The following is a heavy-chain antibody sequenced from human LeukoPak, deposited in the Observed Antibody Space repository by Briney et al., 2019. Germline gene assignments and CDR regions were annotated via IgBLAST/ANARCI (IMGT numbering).Heavy chain of an antibody. CDR2: IYYGGST. CDR3: ARQSGYDLDYFDY. D-gene: IGHD5-12*01. CDR1: GGSISSYY. Sequence: SETLSLTCTVSGGSISSYYWSWIRQPPGKGLEWIGYIYYGGSTNYNPSLKSRVTISVDTSKNQFSLKLSSVTAADTAAYYYARQSGYDLDYFDYWGQGTLVTVSS. J-gene: IGHJ4*02. V-gene: IGHV4-59*01.